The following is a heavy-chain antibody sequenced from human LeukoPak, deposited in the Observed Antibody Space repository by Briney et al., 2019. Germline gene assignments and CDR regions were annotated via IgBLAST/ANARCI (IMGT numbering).Heavy chain of an antibody. CDR3: ARDNFAPGVTMIVVARGHFDY. CDR1: GGSISSYY. V-gene: IGHV4-59*12. CDR2: IYYSGST. Sequence: SETLSLTCTVSGGSISSYYWSWIRQPPGKGLEWIGYIYYSGSTNYNPSLKSRVTISVDTSKNQFSLKLSSVTAADMAVYYCARDNFAPGVTMIVVARGHFDYWGQGTLITVSS. J-gene: IGHJ4*02. D-gene: IGHD3-22*01.